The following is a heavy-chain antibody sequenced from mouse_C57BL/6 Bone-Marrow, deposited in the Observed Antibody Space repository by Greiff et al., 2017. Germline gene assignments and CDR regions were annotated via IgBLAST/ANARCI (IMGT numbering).Heavy chain of an antibody. D-gene: IGHD1-1*01. CDR3: ARYIHCGRSYYFDY. CDR1: GFTFTDYY. V-gene: IGHV7-3*01. Sequence: EVMLVESGGGLVQPGGSLSLSCAASGFTFTDYYMSWVRQPPGKALEWVGFISNKANVYTTDYSASVKGQFTISRDNSQSILYLQMNALRAEDSATYYCARYIHCGRSYYFDYWGQGTTLTVSS. CDR2: ISNKANVYTT. J-gene: IGHJ2*01.